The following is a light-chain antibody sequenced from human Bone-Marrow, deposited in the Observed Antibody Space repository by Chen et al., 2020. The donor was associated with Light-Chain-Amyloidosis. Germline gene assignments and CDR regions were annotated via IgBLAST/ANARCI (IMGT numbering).Light chain of an antibody. CDR2: DAS. V-gene: IGKV3-11*01. Sequence: VFTHCPATLSLSPGDRASLFCTASQGIGTYLAGYRQQPGQAPRLLIYDASNRATDIPARFTAWGSGTYFTLTITNLEPEDVAVYDCQQRSSWPSITFGQGTRLEIK. CDR3: QQRSSWPSIT. CDR1: QGIGTY. J-gene: IGKJ5*01.